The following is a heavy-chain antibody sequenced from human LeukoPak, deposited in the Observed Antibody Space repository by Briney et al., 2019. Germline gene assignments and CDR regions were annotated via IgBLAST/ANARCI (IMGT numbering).Heavy chain of an antibody. D-gene: IGHD5-12*01. Sequence: GGSLRLSCAASGFTFSNAWMNWVRQAPGKGLEWVSAISGSGGSTYYADSVKGRFTISRDNSKNTLYLQMNSLRAEDTAVYYCARDDSRGDSGYDFFYYYYGMDVWGQGTTVTVSS. J-gene: IGHJ6*02. CDR3: ARDDSRGDSGYDFFYYYYGMDV. V-gene: IGHV3-23*01. CDR2: ISGSGGST. CDR1: GFTFSNAW.